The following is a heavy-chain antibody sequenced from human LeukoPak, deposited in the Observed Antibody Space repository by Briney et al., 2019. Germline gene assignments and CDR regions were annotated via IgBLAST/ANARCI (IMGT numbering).Heavy chain of an antibody. CDR2: IIPILGIA. V-gene: IGHV1-69*04. CDR1: GGTFSTYA. Sequence: ASVKVSCKTSGGTFSTYAISWVRQAPGQGLEWMGRIIPILGIANYAQKFQGRVTLTADKSTSTAYMDLSSLRSEDTAVYYCARDRVPVAGTAGGDAFDIWAQGTMVSVSS. D-gene: IGHD6-19*01. J-gene: IGHJ3*02. CDR3: ARDRVPVAGTAGGDAFDI.